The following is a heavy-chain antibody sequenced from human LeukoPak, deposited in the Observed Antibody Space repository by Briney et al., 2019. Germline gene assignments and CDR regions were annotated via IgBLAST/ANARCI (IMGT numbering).Heavy chain of an antibody. CDR1: GFTVSSYA. CDR2: ISGSASSR. Sequence: GGSLRLSCAASGFTVSSYAMSWVRQAPGKGLEWVSAISGSASSRYYADSVKGRFTISRDNSKNTLSLQMNSLRAEDTAVYYCAKEYDSSGYFDYWGQGALVTVSS. CDR3: AKEYDSSGYFDY. J-gene: IGHJ4*02. V-gene: IGHV3-23*01. D-gene: IGHD3-22*01.